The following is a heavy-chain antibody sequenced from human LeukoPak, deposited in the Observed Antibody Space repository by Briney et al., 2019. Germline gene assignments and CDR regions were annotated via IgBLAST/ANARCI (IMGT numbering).Heavy chain of an antibody. V-gene: IGHV3-53*01. J-gene: IGHJ3*02. CDR1: GFTVSSNY. CDR2: IYSGGST. D-gene: IGHD1-26*01. Sequence: GGSLRLSCAASGFTVSSNYMSWVRQAPGKGLEWVSVIYSGGSTYYADSVKGRFTISRDNSKNTLYLQMNSLRAEDTAVYYCANGGNSGRYLSAFDIWGQGTMVTVSS. CDR3: ANGGNSGRYLSAFDI.